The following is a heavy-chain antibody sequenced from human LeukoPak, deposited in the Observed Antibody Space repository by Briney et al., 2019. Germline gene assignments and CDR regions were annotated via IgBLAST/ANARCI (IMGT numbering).Heavy chain of an antibody. CDR1: GYTLTGYY. D-gene: IGHD3-10*01. CDR3: ARVLVYYYGSGSTNPGDY. J-gene: IGHJ4*02. Sequence: ASVKVSCKASGYTLTGYYMHWVRQAPGQGLEWMGWINPNSGDTNYAQKFQGRVTMTRDTSISTVYMELRRLRYDDTAAYYCARVLVYYYGSGSTNPGDYWGQGTLVTVSS. V-gene: IGHV1-2*02. CDR2: INPNSGDT.